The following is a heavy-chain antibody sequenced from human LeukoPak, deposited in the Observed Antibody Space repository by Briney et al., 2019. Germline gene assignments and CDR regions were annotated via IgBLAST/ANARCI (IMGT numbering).Heavy chain of an antibody. CDR3: ARAGNGHPHRRNYYYYYYMDV. V-gene: IGHV3-74*01. CDR1: GFTFSSYW. D-gene: IGHD2-8*01. Sequence: GGSLRLSCAASGFTFSSYWMHWVRQAPGKGLVWVSRINSDGSSTSYADSVKGRFTISRDNAKNSLYLQMNSLRAEDTAVYYCARAGNGHPHRRNYYYYYYMDVWGKGTTVTVSS. J-gene: IGHJ6*03. CDR2: INSDGSST.